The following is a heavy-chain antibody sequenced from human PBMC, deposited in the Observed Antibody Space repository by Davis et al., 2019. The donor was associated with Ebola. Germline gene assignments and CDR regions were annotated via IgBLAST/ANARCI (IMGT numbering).Heavy chain of an antibody. D-gene: IGHD3-10*01. CDR1: GFTFISYG. V-gene: IGHV3-30*03. Sequence: GESLKISCAASGFTFISYGMHWVRQAPGKGLEWVAVISHDGKNQYYADSVRGRFTISRDTAKNSLYLQMNSLRAEDTAVYYCARDGWGDYYGLDVWGQGTTVTVSS. CDR3: ARDGWGDYYGLDV. CDR2: ISHDGKNQ. J-gene: IGHJ6*02.